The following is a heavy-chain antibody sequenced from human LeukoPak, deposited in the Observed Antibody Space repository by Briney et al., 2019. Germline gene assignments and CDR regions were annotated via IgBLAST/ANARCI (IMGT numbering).Heavy chain of an antibody. CDR2: IYSSGTT. V-gene: IGHV4-4*07. CDR3: ARDGEGYYYCGMDV. Sequence: PSETLSLTCTVSGGSISGYNWTWNRQPAGKDLVCFARIYSSGTTNTNPSLESRVTMSLDTSKYQFSLRLSSVTAADTSVYYCARDGEGYYYCGMDVWGQGTTVTVSS. J-gene: IGHJ6*01. D-gene: IGHD3-3*01. CDR1: GGSISGYN.